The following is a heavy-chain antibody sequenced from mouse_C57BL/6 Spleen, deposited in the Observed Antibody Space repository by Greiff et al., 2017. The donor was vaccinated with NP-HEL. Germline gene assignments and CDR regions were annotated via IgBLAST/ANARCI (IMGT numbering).Heavy chain of an antibody. CDR3: AREGITTVVATPYAMDY. Sequence: VQLQQSGPELVKPGASVKISCKASGYTFTDYYMNWVKQSHGKSLEWIGDINPNNGGTSYNQKFKGKATLTVDKSSSTAYMELRSLTSEDSAVYYCAREGITTVVATPYAMDYWGQGTSVTVSS. CDR1: GYTFTDYY. D-gene: IGHD1-1*01. V-gene: IGHV1-26*01. CDR2: INPNNGGT. J-gene: IGHJ4*01.